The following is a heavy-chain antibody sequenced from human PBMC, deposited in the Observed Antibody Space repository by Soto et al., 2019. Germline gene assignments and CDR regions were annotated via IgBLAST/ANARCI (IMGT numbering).Heavy chain of an antibody. CDR2: FTAYNVKP. Sequence: ASVKVSCKASGYTFTSYGISWVRQAPGQGLEWMGWFTAYNVKPNYAKNLQARSTMTTNTSTSTANMELRGLRSDDTAGYYCARDRGGYCSGGSCYPGGDYWGQGTLVTVS. J-gene: IGHJ4*02. CDR1: GYTFTSYG. V-gene: IGHV1-18*04. D-gene: IGHD2-15*01. CDR3: ARDRGGYCSGGSCYPGGDY.